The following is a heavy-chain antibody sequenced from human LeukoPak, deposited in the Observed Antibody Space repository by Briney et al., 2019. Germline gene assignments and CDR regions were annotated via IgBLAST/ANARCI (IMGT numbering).Heavy chain of an antibody. CDR3: ARRSGHGDGEIDC. CDR1: GFTFSSYA. CDR2: ISYDGSNK. Sequence: PGGSLRLSCAASGFTFSSYAMHWVRQAPGKGLEWVAVISYDGSNKYYADSVKGRFTISRDSARNSLYLQMDRLRGEDTATYYCARRSGHGDGEIDCWGQGTLVIVSS. J-gene: IGHJ4*02. D-gene: IGHD4-17*01. V-gene: IGHV3-30-3*01.